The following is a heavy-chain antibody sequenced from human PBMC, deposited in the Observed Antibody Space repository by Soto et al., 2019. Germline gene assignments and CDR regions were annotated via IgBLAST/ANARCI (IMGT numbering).Heavy chain of an antibody. D-gene: IGHD3-22*01. J-gene: IGHJ4*02. CDR3: ARGPRNYDDSSGLDY. V-gene: IGHV3-13*01. Sequence: GGSLRLSCAASGFTFSSYDMHWVRQATGKGLEWVSAIGTAGDTYYPGSVKGRFTISRENAKNSLYLQMNSLRAGDTAVYYCARGPRNYDDSSGLDYWGQGTLVTVSS. CDR1: GFTFSSYD. CDR2: IGTAGDT.